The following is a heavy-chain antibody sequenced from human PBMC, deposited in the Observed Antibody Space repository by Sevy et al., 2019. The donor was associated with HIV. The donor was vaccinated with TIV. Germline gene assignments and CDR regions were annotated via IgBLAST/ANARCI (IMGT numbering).Heavy chain of an antibody. D-gene: IGHD4-17*01. CDR2: IKQDGSEK. CDR3: AKVIGDTGDYVSDY. Sequence: GGSLRLSCAASGFSFSWYWMSWVRQTPEKGLEWVANIKQDGSEKNYVDSVKGRFTISRDNAKNSVYLQMNSLRAEDTAVYYCAKVIGDTGDYVSDYWGQGTLVTVSS. V-gene: IGHV3-7*03. J-gene: IGHJ4*02. CDR1: GFSFSWYW.